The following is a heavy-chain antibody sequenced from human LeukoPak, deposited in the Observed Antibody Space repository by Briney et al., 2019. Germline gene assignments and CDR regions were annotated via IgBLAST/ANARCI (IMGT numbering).Heavy chain of an antibody. CDR1: GFTFSKYA. D-gene: IGHD3-22*01. CDR3: AGDDSSGYFFDF. J-gene: IGHJ4*02. CDR2: ISVSGGTI. V-gene: IGHV3-23*01. Sequence: GGSLRLSCAASGFTFSKYAMNWVRQAPGKGLEWVSAISVSGGTINYADSVKGRFTISRDNAKNSLYLQMNSLRAEDTAMYFCAGDDSSGYFFDFWGQGTLVTVSS.